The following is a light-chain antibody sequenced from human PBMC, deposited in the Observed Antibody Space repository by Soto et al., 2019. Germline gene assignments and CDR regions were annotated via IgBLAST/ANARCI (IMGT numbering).Light chain of an antibody. Sequence: LTQSTSSLSGSGGESGTSTWRASQSVSSNLAWYQQKPGQAPRLLIYGASSRATGIPDRFSGSGSGTDFTLTISRLEPEDFAVYYCQQYGSSPTWTFGQGTKVDIK. CDR1: QSVSSN. V-gene: IGKV3-20*01. J-gene: IGKJ1*01. CDR2: GAS. CDR3: QQYGSSPTWT.